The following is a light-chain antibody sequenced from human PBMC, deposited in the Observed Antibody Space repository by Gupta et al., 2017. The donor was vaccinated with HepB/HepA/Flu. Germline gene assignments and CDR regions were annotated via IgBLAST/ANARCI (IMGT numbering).Light chain of an antibody. CDR2: DVS. Sequence: QSPLPHPASVSGSPGQSISISCTGTSSDIGGYNSVSWYQQHPGEGPKIIIYDVSKQPLGVSNGFSGPKAGNTASLTIAVHQAEEEADYYCDSHTSRDTRVFGGGTKLTVL. CDR1: SSDIGGYNS. V-gene: IGLV2-14*03. CDR3: DSHTSRDTRV. J-gene: IGLJ3*02.